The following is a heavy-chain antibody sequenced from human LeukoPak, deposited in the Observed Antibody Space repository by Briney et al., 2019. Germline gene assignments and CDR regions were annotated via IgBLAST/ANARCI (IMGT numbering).Heavy chain of an antibody. CDR3: ARTTLQDYDYVWGSYDY. V-gene: IGHV1-69*05. CDR1: GGTFSSYA. D-gene: IGHD3-16*01. J-gene: IGHJ4*02. Sequence: SVKVSCKASGGTFSSYAISWVRQAPGQGLEWMGGIIPIFGTANYAQKFQGRVTITTDESTSTAYMELSSLRSEDTAVYYCARTTLQDYDYVWGSYDYWGQGTLVTVSS. CDR2: IIPIFGTA.